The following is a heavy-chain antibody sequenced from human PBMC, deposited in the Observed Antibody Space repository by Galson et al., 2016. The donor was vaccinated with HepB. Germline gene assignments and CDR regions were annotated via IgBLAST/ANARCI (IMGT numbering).Heavy chain of an antibody. CDR2: INPNGGRT. D-gene: IGHD6-6*01. J-gene: IGHJ4*02. CDR3: AKDPSRLGNYFEY. V-gene: IGHV1-46*01. CDR1: GYSFTTSY. Sequence: SVRVSCKASGYSFTTSYMHWVRQAPGQGLEWMGMINPNGGRTRYPQKLQGRVTMTRDTSTSTVYMDLNSLRAEDTALYYCAKDPSRLGNYFEYWGQGTPVTVSS.